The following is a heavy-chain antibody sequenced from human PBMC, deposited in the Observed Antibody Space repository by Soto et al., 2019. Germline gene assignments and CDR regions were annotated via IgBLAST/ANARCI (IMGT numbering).Heavy chain of an antibody. CDR2: IKQDGSEK. J-gene: IGHJ4*02. V-gene: IGHV3-7*05. CDR1: GFTLSNYW. Sequence: EVQLVESGGGLVQPGGSLRLTCTASGFTLSNYWMNWVRQAPEKGLEWVANIKQDGSEKNYGDSVKGRFTISRDNAKNSLYLQMNSLRVDDTAMYYCMTTVTTFGCWGQGTLVTVSS. D-gene: IGHD4-17*01. CDR3: MTTVTTFGC.